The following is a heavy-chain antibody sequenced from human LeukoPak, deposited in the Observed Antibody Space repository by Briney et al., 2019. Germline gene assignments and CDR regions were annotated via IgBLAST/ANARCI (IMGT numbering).Heavy chain of an antibody. Sequence: GGSLRLSCAASGFTFDEYGMSWVRQAPGKGLEWVSGINWNGVSTGYADSVKGRFTISRDNAKNSLYLQMNSLRAEDTALYYRARAPTTGYYYYYYMDVWGKGATVTVSS. CDR2: INWNGVST. V-gene: IGHV3-20*04. CDR3: ARAPTTGYYYYYYMDV. CDR1: GFTFDEYG. J-gene: IGHJ6*03. D-gene: IGHD1-1*01.